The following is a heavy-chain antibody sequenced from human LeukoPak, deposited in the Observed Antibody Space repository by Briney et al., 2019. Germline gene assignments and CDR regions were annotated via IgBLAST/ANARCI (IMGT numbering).Heavy chain of an antibody. V-gene: IGHV1-2*02. J-gene: IGHJ4*02. CDR3: ARLRGVVPAAILFDY. CDR1: GYTFTGYY. D-gene: IGHD2-2*01. Sequence: ASVKVSCKASGYTFTGYYMHWVRQAPGQGLEWMGWINPNSGGTNYAQKFQGRVTMTRDTSISTAYMELSRLRSDDTAVYYCARLRGVVPAAILFDYWGQGTLVTVSS. CDR2: INPNSGGT.